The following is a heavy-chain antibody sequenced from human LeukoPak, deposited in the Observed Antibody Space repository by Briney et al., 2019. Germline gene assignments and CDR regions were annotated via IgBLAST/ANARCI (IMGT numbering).Heavy chain of an antibody. Sequence: ASVKVSCKASGYTFTSYGISWVRQAPGQGLEGMGWISAYNGNTNYAQKLQGRVTMTTDTSTSTAYMELRSLRSDDTAVYYCARDRSIAVAGEVDYWGQGTLVTVSS. CDR2: ISAYNGNT. V-gene: IGHV1-18*01. CDR3: ARDRSIAVAGEVDY. CDR1: GYTFTSYG. J-gene: IGHJ4*02. D-gene: IGHD6-19*01.